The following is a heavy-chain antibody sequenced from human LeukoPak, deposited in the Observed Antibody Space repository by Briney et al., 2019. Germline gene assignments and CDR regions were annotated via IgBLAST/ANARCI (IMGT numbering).Heavy chain of an antibody. CDR1: GGSISSSSYY. CDR3: AISLGYCSSTSCFRWFDP. D-gene: IGHD2-2*01. V-gene: IGHV4-39*07. Sequence: SETLSLTCTVSGGSISSSSYYWGWIRQPPGKGLEWIGSIYYSGSTYYNPSLKSRVTISVDTSKNQFSLKLSSVTAADTAVYYCAISLGYCSSTSCFRWFDPWGQGTLVTVSS. J-gene: IGHJ5*02. CDR2: IYYSGST.